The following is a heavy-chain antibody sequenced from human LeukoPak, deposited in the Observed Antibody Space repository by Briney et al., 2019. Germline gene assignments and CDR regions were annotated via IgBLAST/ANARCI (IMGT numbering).Heavy chain of an antibody. V-gene: IGHV4-61*02. CDR3: ARASHYYDSSGYYVDAFDI. Sequence: SQTLSLTLSLSGGSISIGSYYWSWIRQPAGRGLEWIGRIYASGSTNYNPSLKSRVTISVDTSKNQFSLKLSSVTAADTAVYYCARASHYYDSSGYYVDAFDIWGQGTMVTVSS. CDR1: GGSISIGSYY. CDR2: IYASGST. D-gene: IGHD3-22*01. J-gene: IGHJ3*02.